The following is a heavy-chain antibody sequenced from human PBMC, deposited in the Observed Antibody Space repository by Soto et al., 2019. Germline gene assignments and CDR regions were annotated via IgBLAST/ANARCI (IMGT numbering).Heavy chain of an antibody. CDR1: GFTFSSYA. CDR3: ARVRENYDSSGYQALYYYYYGMDV. V-gene: IGHV3-30-3*01. J-gene: IGHJ6*02. Sequence: GGSLRLSCAASGFTFSSYAMHWVRQAPGKGLEWVAVISYDGSNKYYADSVKGRLTISRDNSKNTLYLQMNSLRAEDTAVYYCARVRENYDSSGYQALYYYYYGMDVWGQGTTVTVSS. D-gene: IGHD3-22*01. CDR2: ISYDGSNK.